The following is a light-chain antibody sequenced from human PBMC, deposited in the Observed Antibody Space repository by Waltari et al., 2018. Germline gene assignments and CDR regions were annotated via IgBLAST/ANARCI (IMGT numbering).Light chain of an antibody. Sequence: QSALTQPSSVSGSPAQSVAISCTGAISDFGRYALVPWYQQHPGNAPKLIICAVSKRPSGVSDRFSGSKSGDTASLTISGLQFEDEADYYCCSYAGNYIWVFGGGTRLTVL. V-gene: IGLV2-23*02. CDR3: CSYAGNYIWV. J-gene: IGLJ3*02. CDR1: ISDFGRYAL. CDR2: AVS.